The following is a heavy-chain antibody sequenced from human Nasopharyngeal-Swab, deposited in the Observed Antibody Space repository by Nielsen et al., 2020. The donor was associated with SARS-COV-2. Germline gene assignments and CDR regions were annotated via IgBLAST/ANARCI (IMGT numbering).Heavy chain of an antibody. D-gene: IGHD6-13*01. CDR3: ARGRGDSSSWYGDY. V-gene: IGHV4-4*02. CDR1: GDSISSSNW. J-gene: IGHJ4*02. Sequence: SETLSLTCAVSGDSISSSNWWSWVRQPPGKGLEWIGEIYHSGSTNYNPSLKSRVTISVDTSKNQFSLKLSSVTAAETAVYYCARGRGDSSSWYGDYWGQGTLVTVSS. CDR2: IYHSGST.